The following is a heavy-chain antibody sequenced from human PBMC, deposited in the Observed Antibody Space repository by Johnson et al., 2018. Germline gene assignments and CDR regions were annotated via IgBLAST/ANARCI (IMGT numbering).Heavy chain of an antibody. CDR3: TRPGYSSGWYLAEYFQH. Sequence: QVQLVESGGGLVKSGGSLRPTCAASGFTFRNYYMSWIRQAPGKGLEWSVYISGSGGTIYYADSVGGRFTISRDDSKSIAYLQMNSLKTEDTAVYYCTRPGYSSGWYLAEYFQHWGQGTLVTVSS. CDR2: ISGSGGTI. J-gene: IGHJ1*01. V-gene: IGHV3-11*01. CDR1: GFTFRNYY. D-gene: IGHD6-19*01.